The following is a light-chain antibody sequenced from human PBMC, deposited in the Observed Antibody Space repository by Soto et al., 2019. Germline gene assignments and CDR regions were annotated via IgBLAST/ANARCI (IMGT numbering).Light chain of an antibody. CDR2: EVS. J-gene: IGLJ3*02. Sequence: QSVLTQPASVSGSPGQSITISCTGTSSDVGGYNYVSWYQLHPGKAPKLIIYEVSHRPSGASNHFSGYKSGNTASLTISGLQAEDEADYYCSSFTSSSTQVLGGGTKLTVL. CDR1: SSDVGGYNY. CDR3: SSFTSSSTQV. V-gene: IGLV2-14*01.